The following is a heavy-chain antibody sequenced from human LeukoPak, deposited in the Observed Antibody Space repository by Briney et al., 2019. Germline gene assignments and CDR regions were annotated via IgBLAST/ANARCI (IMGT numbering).Heavy chain of an antibody. CDR2: ISYDGSNK. CDR3: ARGPWGYYMDV. V-gene: IGHV3-30-3*01. CDR1: GITFGESA. J-gene: IGHJ6*03. D-gene: IGHD3-16*01. Sequence: GGSLRLSCTVSGITFGESAMSWFRQAPGKGLEWVAVISYDGSNKYYADSVKGRFTISRDNSKNTLYLQMNSLRAEDTAVYYCARGPWGYYMDVWGKGTTVTVSS.